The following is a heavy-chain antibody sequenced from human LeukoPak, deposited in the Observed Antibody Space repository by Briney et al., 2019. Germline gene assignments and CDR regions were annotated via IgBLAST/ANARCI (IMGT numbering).Heavy chain of an antibody. D-gene: IGHD1-26*01. J-gene: IGHJ4*02. CDR2: ISRKGGST. CDR3: GSGESYFVDY. V-gene: IGHV3-64*01. CDR1: GFTFSSYA. Sequence: TGGSLRLSCAASGFTFSSYAMHWVRQAPGKGLEYVSAISRKGGSTYYANSVKGRFTISRDNSKNTLYLQMGSLRAEDMAVYYCGSGESYFVDYWGQGTLVTVSS.